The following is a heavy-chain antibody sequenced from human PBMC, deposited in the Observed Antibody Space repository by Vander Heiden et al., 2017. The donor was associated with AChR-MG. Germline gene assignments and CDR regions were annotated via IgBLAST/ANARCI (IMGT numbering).Heavy chain of an antibody. CDR1: GGSFSGYY. J-gene: IGHJ4*02. V-gene: IGHV4-34*01. CDR2: INHSGST. D-gene: IGHD6-19*01. CDR3: ARVSSGWPNDY. Sequence: QVQLQQWGAGLLKPSETLSLTSAVYGGSFSGYYWSWIRQPPGKGLEWIGEINHSGSTNYNPPLKSRVTISVDTSKNQFSLKLSSVTAADTAVYYCARVSSGWPNDYWGQGTLVTVSS.